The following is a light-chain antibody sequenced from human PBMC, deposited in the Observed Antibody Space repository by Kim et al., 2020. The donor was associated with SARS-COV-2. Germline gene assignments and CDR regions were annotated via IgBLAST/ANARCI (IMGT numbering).Light chain of an antibody. CDR1: QSVSIY. J-gene: IGKJ4*01. CDR3: QQRKNWPPLT. V-gene: IGKV3-11*01. Sequence: SPGERATLACRASQSVSIYLAWYQQKPGQAPRLVIYDASKRVTGIPARFSGRGSGTDFTLTISRLEPEDSAVYYCQQRKNWPPLTFGGGTKVDIK. CDR2: DAS.